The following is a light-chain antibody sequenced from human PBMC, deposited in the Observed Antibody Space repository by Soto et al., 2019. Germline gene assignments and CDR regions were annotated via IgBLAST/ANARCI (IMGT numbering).Light chain of an antibody. CDR2: AAT. CDR3: QQSYSMPYA. J-gene: IGKJ2*01. CDR1: QSISIY. Sequence: DIQMTQSPSSLSASIGDRVTITCRPSQSISIYLNWYQQKPGKAPRLLIYAATSLQSGVPSRFSGGGSGTDFTLTIISLQPEDYATYFCQQSYSMPYAFGPGTKVDIK. V-gene: IGKV1-39*01.